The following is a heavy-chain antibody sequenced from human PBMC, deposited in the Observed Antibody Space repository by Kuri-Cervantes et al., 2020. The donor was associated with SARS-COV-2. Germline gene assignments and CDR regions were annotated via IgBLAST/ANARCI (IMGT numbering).Heavy chain of an antibody. CDR1: GGTFSSYA. CDR3: ARMAWRRYDFWSGYYRYYFDY. V-gene: IGHV1-69*13. D-gene: IGHD3-3*01. J-gene: IGHJ4*02. CDR2: IIPIFGTA. Sequence: SLKVSCKASGGTFSSYAISWVRQAPGQGLEWMGGIIPIFGTANYAQKFQGRVTITADESTSTAYMELSSLRSEDTAVYYCARMAWRRYDFWSGYYRYYFDYWGKGTLVTVSS.